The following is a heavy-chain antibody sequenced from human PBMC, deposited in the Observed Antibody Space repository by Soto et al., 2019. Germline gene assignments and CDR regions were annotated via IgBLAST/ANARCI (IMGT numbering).Heavy chain of an antibody. J-gene: IGHJ3*01. CDR2: INQDGSAK. V-gene: IGHV3-7*04. Sequence: EVQLVESGGGLVQPGGSLRLSCAASGFTFNSYWMSWVRQAPGKGLEWVANINQDGSAKWYVGSVKGRFTISRDNGKKSLYVQMNSLRVEDTAVYYCARGDYYDSSGPFSDAFEVWGQGTMVTVSS. D-gene: IGHD3-22*01. CDR3: ARGDYYDSSGPFSDAFEV. CDR1: GFTFNSYW.